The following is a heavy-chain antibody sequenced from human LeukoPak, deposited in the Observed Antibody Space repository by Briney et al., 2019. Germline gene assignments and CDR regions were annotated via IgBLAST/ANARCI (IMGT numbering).Heavy chain of an antibody. D-gene: IGHD6-13*01. Sequence: GASVKVSCTASGYTSTGCNMPWVRHAPGQGLGWMGQIYSITGGTKYAQKIQGRVTMTTNKSTRTTYMLLSRLRSDETAGLYCASWARAAADHDYWGQGTLVTVSS. CDR2: IYSITGGT. CDR1: GYTSTGCN. CDR3: ASWARAAADHDY. V-gene: IGHV1-2*06. J-gene: IGHJ4*02.